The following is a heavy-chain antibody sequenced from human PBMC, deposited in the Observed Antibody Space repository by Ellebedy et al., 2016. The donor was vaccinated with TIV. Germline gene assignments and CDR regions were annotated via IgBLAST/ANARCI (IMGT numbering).Heavy chain of an antibody. V-gene: IGHV3-53*01. D-gene: IGHD1-20*01. CDR2: IYSDTAT. CDR3: TRVTDASSSYGMDV. Sequence: GGSLRLXXAASGFSVSSNYMTWVRQAPGKGLEWVSLIYSDTATYYTDSVKGRFTISRHNSNNTLYLQMNSLRAEDTAVYYCTRVTDASSSYGMDVWGQGTTVTVSS. J-gene: IGHJ6*02. CDR1: GFSVSSNY.